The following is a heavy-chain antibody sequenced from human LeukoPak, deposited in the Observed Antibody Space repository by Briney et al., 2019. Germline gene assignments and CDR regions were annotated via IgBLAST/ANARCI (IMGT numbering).Heavy chain of an antibody. Sequence: GESLRLSCAASGFTFSSYWMRWVRQAPGKGLEWVANIKQDGSEKYYVDSVKGRFTISGDNAKNSLYLQMNSLGAEDTAVYYCARGFTEYFQHWGQGTLVTVSS. CDR3: ARGFTEYFQH. CDR2: IKQDGSEK. CDR1: GFTFSSYW. V-gene: IGHV3-7*04. J-gene: IGHJ1*01.